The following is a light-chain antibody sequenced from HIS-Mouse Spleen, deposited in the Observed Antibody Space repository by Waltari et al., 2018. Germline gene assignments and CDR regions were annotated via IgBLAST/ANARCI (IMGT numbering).Light chain of an antibody. V-gene: IGLV2-8*01. Sequence: QSALTQPPSASGSPGQSVTIPCTGPSSDVGGYNYFSWYQQHPGKAPKLMIYEVSKRPSGVPDRFSGSKSGNTASLTVSGLQAEDEADYYCSSYAGSNNYVFGTGTKVTVL. CDR2: EVS. J-gene: IGLJ1*01. CDR1: SSDVGGYNY. CDR3: SSYAGSNNYV.